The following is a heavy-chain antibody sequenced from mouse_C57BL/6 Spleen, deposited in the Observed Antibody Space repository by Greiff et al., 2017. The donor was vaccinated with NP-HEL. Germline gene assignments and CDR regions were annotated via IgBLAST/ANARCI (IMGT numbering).Heavy chain of an antibody. J-gene: IGHJ2*01. CDR2: IDPSDSYT. CDR3: ARNYGSSYVDFDY. D-gene: IGHD1-1*01. CDR1: GYTFTSYW. Sequence: VQLQQPGAELVMPGASVKLSCKASGYTFTSYWMHWVKQRPGQGLEWIGEIDPSDSYTNYNQKFKGKSTLTVDKSSSTAYMQLSSLTSEDSAVYYCARNYGSSYVDFDYWGQGTTLTVSS. V-gene: IGHV1-69*01.